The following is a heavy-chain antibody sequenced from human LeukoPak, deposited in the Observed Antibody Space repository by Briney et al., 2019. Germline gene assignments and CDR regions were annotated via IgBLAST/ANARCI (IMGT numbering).Heavy chain of an antibody. Sequence: SETLSLTCAVYGGSFSGYYWSWIRQPPGKGLEWIGEINHSGSTNYNPSLKSRVTISVDTSKNQFSLKLSSVTAADTAVYYCARGWVSYVFDYWGQGTLVTVSS. CDR2: INHSGST. CDR3: ARGWVSYVFDY. CDR1: GGSFSGYY. D-gene: IGHD1-26*01. J-gene: IGHJ4*02. V-gene: IGHV4-34*01.